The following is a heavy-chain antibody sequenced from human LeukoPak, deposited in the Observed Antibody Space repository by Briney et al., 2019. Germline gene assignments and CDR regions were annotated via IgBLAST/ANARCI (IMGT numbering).Heavy chain of an antibody. CDR3: AISPYRYCSSTSCRSIPWFDP. V-gene: IGHV1-24*01. Sequence: ASVKVFCKVSGYTLTELSMHWVRQAPGKGLEWMGGFDPEDGETIYAQKFQGRVTMTEDTSTDTAYMELSSLRSEDTAVYYCAISPYRYCSSTSCRSIPWFDPWGQGTLVTVSS. CDR1: GYTLTELS. CDR2: FDPEDGET. D-gene: IGHD2-2*01. J-gene: IGHJ5*02.